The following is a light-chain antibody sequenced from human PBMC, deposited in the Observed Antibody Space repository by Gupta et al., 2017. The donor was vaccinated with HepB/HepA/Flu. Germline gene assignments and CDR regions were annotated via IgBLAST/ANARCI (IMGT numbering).Light chain of an antibody. V-gene: IGLV3-19*01. J-gene: IGLJ3*02. CDR1: SLRSYY. CDR3: NAPDGSSNHRV. CDR2: VKI. Sequence: SSELTQDPAVSVALGQTVSITCQADSLRSYYASWYQLKPGQAPVLVIFVKINRPSGIPDRLSGSGSGSTASSIITGAQAEEEADDYYNAPDGSSNHRVFGGGTKLTVL.